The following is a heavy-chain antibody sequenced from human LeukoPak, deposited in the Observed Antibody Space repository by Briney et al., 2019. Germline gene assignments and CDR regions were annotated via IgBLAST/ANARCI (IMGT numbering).Heavy chain of an antibody. CDR1: GGSISSSSYY. V-gene: IGHV4-39*01. D-gene: IGHD2-15*01. J-gene: IGHJ5*02. Sequence: PSETLSLTCTVSGGSISSSSYYWGWLRQPPGRGLECMGSIYYSGSTYYNPSLKTRLTISVNMPKKQFSLKLSSVTAADTAVYYCARHRRYCSGGSCYGLNWFDPWGQGTLVTVSS. CDR2: IYYSGST. CDR3: ARHRRYCSGGSCYGLNWFDP.